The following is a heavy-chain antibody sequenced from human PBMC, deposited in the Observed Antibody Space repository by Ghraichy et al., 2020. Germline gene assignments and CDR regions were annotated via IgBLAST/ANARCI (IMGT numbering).Heavy chain of an antibody. J-gene: IGHJ4*02. V-gene: IGHV3-23*01. CDR2: ISASAYST. D-gene: IGHD3-3*01. Sequence: GESLNISCAVSGFSFTNSAMSWVRQAPGKGLEWVSAISASAYSTYYADSVKGRFTISRDNSNNTFYLQMNSLRAEDTARYYCAKTPYYDFWSGYPDSWGQGTLVTVSS. CDR3: AKTPYYDFWSGYPDS. CDR1: GFSFTNSA.